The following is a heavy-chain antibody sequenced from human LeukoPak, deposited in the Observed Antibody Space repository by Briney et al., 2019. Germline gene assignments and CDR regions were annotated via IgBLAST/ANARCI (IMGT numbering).Heavy chain of an antibody. V-gene: IGHV3-7*04. J-gene: IGHJ6*02. CDR3: AWVRILTGLDSYYYYGMDV. Sequence: PGGSLRLSCAASGFTFSSYWMSWVRQAPGKGLEWVANIKQDGSEKYYVDSVKGRFTISRDNAKNSLYLQMNSLRAEDTAVYYCAWVRILTGLDSYYYYGMDVWGQGTTVTVSS. D-gene: IGHD3-9*01. CDR1: GFTFSSYW. CDR2: IKQDGSEK.